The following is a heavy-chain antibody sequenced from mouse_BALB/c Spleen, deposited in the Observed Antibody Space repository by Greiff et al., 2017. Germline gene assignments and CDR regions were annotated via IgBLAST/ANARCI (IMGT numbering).Heavy chain of an antibody. CDR2: ISSGGGST. J-gene: IGHJ4*01. V-gene: IGHV5-12-1*01. CDR1: GFAFSSYD. D-gene: IGHD2-10*02. Sequence: EVQGVESGGGLVKPGGSLKLSCAASGFAFSSYDMSWVRQTPEKRLEWVAYISSGGGSTYYPDTVKGRFTISRDNAKNTLYLQMSSLKSEDTAMYYCARHSYGNYRAMYYWGQGTSVTVSS. CDR3: ARHSYGNYRAMYY.